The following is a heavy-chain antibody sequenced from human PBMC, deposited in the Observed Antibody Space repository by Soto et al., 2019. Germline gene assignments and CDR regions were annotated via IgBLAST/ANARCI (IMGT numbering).Heavy chain of an antibody. CDR3: ARATRPLYYYGSGSYSAFDI. V-gene: IGHV1-2*04. J-gene: IGHJ3*02. CDR1: GYTFTGYY. CDR2: INPNSGGT. D-gene: IGHD3-10*01. Sequence: AAVKVSCKASGYTFTGYYMHWVRQAPGRGLEWMGWINPNSGGTNYAQKFQGWVTMTRDTSISTAYMELSRLRSDDTAVYYCARATRPLYYYGSGSYSAFDIWGQGTMVTVSS.